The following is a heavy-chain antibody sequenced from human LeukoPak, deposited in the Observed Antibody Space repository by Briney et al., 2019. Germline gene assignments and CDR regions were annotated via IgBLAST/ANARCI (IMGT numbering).Heavy chain of an antibody. CDR1: GYSISSGYY. CDR2: IYHSGST. J-gene: IGHJ6*03. D-gene: IGHD6-13*01. CDR3: ARLAAGGFFYCYMDV. V-gene: IGHV4-38-2*01. Sequence: SETLSLTCAVSGYSISSGYYWGWIRQPPGKGLEGIGSIYHSGSTYYNPSLKSRVTISVDTSKNQFSLKLSSVTAADTAVYYCARLAAGGFFYCYMDVWGKGTTVTVSS.